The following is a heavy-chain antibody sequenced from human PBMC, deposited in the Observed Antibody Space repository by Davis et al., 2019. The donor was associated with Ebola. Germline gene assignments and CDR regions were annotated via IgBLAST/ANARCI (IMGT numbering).Heavy chain of an antibody. CDR1: GFTFSSYA. D-gene: IGHD3-10*01. Sequence: PGGSLRLSCAASGFTFSSYAMSWVRQAPGKGLERVSAISGSGGSTYYADSVKGRFTISRDNSKNTLYLQMNSLRAEDTAVYYCAKVIRITMVRGVDAFDIWGQGTMVTVSS. J-gene: IGHJ3*02. V-gene: IGHV3-23*01. CDR3: AKVIRITMVRGVDAFDI. CDR2: ISGSGGST.